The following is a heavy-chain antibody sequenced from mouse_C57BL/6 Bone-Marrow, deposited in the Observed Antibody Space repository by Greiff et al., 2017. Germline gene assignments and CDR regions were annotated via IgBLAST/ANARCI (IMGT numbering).Heavy chain of an antibody. V-gene: IGHV2-9-1*01. J-gene: IGHJ3*01. Sequence: VQLQQSGAELARPGASVKLSCKASGYTFTSYGISWVRQPPGKGLEWLGVIWTGGGTNYNSALKSRLSISKDNSKSQVFLKMNSLQTDDTARYXCARGVYGSRSWFAYWGQGTLVTVSA. CDR1: GYTFTSYG. D-gene: IGHD1-1*01. CDR2: IWTGGGT. CDR3: ARGVYGSRSWFAY.